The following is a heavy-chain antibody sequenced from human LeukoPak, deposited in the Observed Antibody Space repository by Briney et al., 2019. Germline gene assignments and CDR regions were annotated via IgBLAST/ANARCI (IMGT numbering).Heavy chain of an antibody. J-gene: IGHJ1*01. D-gene: IGHD3-22*01. V-gene: IGHV1-69*13. CDR2: IIPMFGPA. CDR3: ARGSSDSSGYYYEPFQH. CDR1: GGTFSSYA. Sequence: SVKVSCKASGGTFSSYAISWVRQAPGQGLEWMGGIIPMFGPADYAQKFQGRVTITADESTSTVYMELSSLRSEDTAVYYCARGSSDSSGYYYEPFQHWGQGTLVTVSS.